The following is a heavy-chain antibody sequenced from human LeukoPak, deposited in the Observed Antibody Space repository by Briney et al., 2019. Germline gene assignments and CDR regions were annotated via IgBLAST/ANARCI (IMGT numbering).Heavy chain of an antibody. D-gene: IGHD2-2*01. CDR2: IWYDGSNK. Sequence: PGGSLRLSCAASGFTFSSYGMHWVRQAPGKGLEWVAVIWYDGSNKYYADSVKGRFTISRDNSKNTLYLQMNSLRAEDTAVYYCARLGSLYYCSSNSCRATTVDYWGQGTLVTVSS. CDR1: GFTFSSYG. CDR3: ARLGSLYYCSSNSCRATTVDY. J-gene: IGHJ4*02. V-gene: IGHV3-33*01.